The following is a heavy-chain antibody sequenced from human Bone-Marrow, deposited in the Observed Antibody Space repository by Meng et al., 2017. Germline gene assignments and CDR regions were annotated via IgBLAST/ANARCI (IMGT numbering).Heavy chain of an antibody. D-gene: IGHD6-19*01. CDR3: ARAKRSLVGIAVAGSFAY. V-gene: IGHV3-30*01. CDR2: ISYDGSNK. J-gene: IGHJ4*02. Sequence: GGSLRLSGAASGFTFSSYAMHWVRQAPGKGLEWVAVISYDGSNKYYADSVKGRFTISRDNSKNTLYLQMNSLRAEDTAVYYCARAKRSLVGIAVAGSFAYWGQGTLVTVSS. CDR1: GFTFSSYA.